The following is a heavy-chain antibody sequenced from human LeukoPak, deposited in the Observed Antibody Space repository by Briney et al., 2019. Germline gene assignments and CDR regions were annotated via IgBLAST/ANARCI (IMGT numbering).Heavy chain of an antibody. V-gene: IGHV3-23*01. D-gene: IGHD3-10*01. CDR2: ISGSGGST. CDR3: AKGSGLLWFGESALDY. Sequence: GGSLRLSRAASGFTFSSYAMSWVRQAPGKGLEWVSAISGSGGSTYYADSVKGRFTISRDNSKNTLYLQMNSLRAEDTAVYYCAKGSGLLWFGESALDYWGQGTLVTVSS. CDR1: GFTFSSYA. J-gene: IGHJ4*02.